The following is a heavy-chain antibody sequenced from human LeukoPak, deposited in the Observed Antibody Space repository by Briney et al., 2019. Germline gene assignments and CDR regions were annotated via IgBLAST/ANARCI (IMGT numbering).Heavy chain of an antibody. CDR3: ARYKSHDYGDYDY. D-gene: IGHD4-17*01. V-gene: IGHV1-2*02. CDR1: GYTFTGYY. Sequence: ASVKVSCKASGYTFTGYYMHWVRQAPGQGLEWMGWINPNSGGTNYAQKFQGRVTMTRDTSISTAYMELSRLRSDDTAVYYCARYKSHDYGDYDYWGQGTLVTVSS. CDR2: INPNSGGT. J-gene: IGHJ4*02.